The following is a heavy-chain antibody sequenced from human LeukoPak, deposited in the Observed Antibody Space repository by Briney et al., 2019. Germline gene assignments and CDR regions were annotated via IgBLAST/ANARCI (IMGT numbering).Heavy chain of an antibody. CDR2: IYSGGST. V-gene: IGHV3-53*01. J-gene: IGHJ4*02. Sequence: GGSLRLSCAASGFTVSSNYMSWVRQAPGKGLEWVSVIYSGGSTYYADSVKGRFTISRDNAKNSLYLQMNSLRAEDTAVYYCARADSSGYYHPINWGQGTLVTVSS. CDR1: GFTVSSNY. CDR3: ARADSSGYYHPIN. D-gene: IGHD3-22*01.